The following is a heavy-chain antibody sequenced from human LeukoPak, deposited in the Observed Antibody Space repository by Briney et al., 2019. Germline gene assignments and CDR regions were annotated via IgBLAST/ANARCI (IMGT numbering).Heavy chain of an antibody. D-gene: IGHD2-2*01. Sequence: SETLSLTCTVSGGSISSSSYYWGWIRQPPGKGLEWIGSIYYSGSTYYNPSLKSRVTISVDTSKNLLSLNLASVTATDTALYFCARRSGPSLTNTFDIWGQGTMVTVSS. CDR1: GGSISSSSYY. CDR3: ARRSGPSLTNTFDI. V-gene: IGHV4-39*02. CDR2: IYYSGST. J-gene: IGHJ3*02.